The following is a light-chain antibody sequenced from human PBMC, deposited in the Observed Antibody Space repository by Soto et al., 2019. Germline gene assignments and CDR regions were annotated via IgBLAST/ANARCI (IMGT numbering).Light chain of an antibody. V-gene: IGKV1-13*02. J-gene: IGKJ1*01. CDR1: QGISSA. CDR2: DAS. Sequence: IQMPQSPSSRSASVGDRVTITCRASQGISSAFAWYQQKPGKAPQLLIYDASSLESGVPSRFSGSGSGTEFTLTISSLQPDDFATYYCQHYNSYSEAFGQGTKVDI. CDR3: QHYNSYSEA.